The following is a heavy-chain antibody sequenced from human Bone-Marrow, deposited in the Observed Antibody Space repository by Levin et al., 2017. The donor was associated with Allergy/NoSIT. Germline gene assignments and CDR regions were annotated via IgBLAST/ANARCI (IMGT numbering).Heavy chain of an antibody. CDR3: ARAYFSSGYLKWFDP. CDR1: GGSVSGQY. V-gene: IGHV4-59*02. J-gene: IGHJ5*02. D-gene: IGHD3-22*01. CDR2: IYYTGRT. Sequence: PSETLSLTCTVSGGSVSGQYWSWIRQPPEKGLEWIGYIYYTGRTNYNPSLKSRVTMSADSSKNQFSLTLNSVTAADTAVYYCARAYFSSGYLKWFDPWGQGTPVTVSS.